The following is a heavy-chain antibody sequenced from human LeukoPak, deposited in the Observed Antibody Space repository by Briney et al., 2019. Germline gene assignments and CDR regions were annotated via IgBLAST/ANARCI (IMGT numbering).Heavy chain of an antibody. CDR1: GFTFSSYA. CDR2: ISGSGGST. Sequence: GGSLRLSCAASGFTFSSYAMSWVRQAPGKGLEWVSAISGSGGSTYYADSVKGRFTISRDNSKNTLYLQMNSLRAEDTAVYYCAKDSIRYFDWLPYYFDYWGQGTLVNVSS. J-gene: IGHJ4*02. D-gene: IGHD3-9*01. CDR3: AKDSIRYFDWLPYYFDY. V-gene: IGHV3-23*01.